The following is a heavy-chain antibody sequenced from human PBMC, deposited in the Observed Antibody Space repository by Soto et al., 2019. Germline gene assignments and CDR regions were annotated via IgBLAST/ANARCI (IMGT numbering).Heavy chain of an antibody. D-gene: IGHD3-3*01. CDR2: IYYSGST. J-gene: IGHJ6*02. Sequence: SETLSLTCSVSGGSITNTDYYWSWIRQPPGKGLEWIGYIYYSGSTNYNPSLKSRVTISVDTSKDQFSLKLSSVTAADTAVYYCASGLGRSRITIFGVATAPTIYGMDVWGQGTTVTVSS. CDR3: ASGLGRSRITIFGVATAPTIYGMDV. CDR1: GGSITNTDYY. V-gene: IGHV4-61*08.